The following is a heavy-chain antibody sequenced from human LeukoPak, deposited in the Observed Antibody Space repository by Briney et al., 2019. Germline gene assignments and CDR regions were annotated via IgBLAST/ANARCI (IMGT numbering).Heavy chain of an antibody. D-gene: IGHD3-3*01. CDR2: ITPGGSNM. J-gene: IGHJ4*02. Sequence: RGGSLRLSCAASGFTFSTSNMNWVRQTPEKGLEWVSTITPGGSNMYYHDSVKGRFTISRDNAKNLLFLQMNSLRAEDTAVYYCASWSGSSVLDYWGQGTLVTVSS. CDR1: GFTFSTSN. V-gene: IGHV3-21*01. CDR3: ASWSGSSVLDY.